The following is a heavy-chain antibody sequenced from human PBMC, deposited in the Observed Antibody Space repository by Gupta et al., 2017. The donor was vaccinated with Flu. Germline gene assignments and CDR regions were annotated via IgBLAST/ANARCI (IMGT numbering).Heavy chain of an antibody. D-gene: IGHD6-13*01. CDR2: IYPDDSDT. CDR1: GYSFTNYW. V-gene: IGHV5-51*01. J-gene: IGHJ5*02. CDR3: ARHGKFSSNLHWFDP. Sequence: GESLKISCKGSGYSFTNYWIAWVRQMPGKGLEWMGLIYPDDSDTRYSPSFQGQVTISADKSFSTAYLQWSSLQASDTAMYYCARHGKFSSNLHWFDPWGQGTLVTVSS.